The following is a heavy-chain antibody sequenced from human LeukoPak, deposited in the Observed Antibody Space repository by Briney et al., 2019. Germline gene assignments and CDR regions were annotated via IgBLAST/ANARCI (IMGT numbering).Heavy chain of an antibody. D-gene: IGHD2-2*01. CDR2: INAGNGNT. V-gene: IGHV1-3*01. J-gene: IGHJ5*02. CDR1: GYTFTSYA. CDR3: AGWGDSSTSANWFDP. Sequence: APVKVSCKASGYTFTSYAMHWVRQAPGQRLEWMGWINAGNGNTKYSQKFQGRVTITRDTSASTAYMELSSLRSEDTAVYYCAGWGDSSTSANWFDPWGQGTLVTVSS.